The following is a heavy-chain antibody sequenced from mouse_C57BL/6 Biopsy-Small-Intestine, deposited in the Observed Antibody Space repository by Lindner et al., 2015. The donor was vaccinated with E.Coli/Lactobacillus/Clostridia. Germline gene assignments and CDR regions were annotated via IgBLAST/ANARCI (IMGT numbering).Heavy chain of an antibody. CDR1: GYTLTVFS. J-gene: IGHJ3*01. CDR2: FDPEDGEI. D-gene: IGHD2-10*02. Sequence: SVKVSCKVSGYTLTVFSLHWVRQAPGKGLEWMGGFDPEDGEIIYAQRFQGRVTMTEDTSTDTAYMELRSLRSEDTAFYYCAIVGYGSAFELWGQRTMVTVSS. CDR3: AIVGYGSAFEL. V-gene: IGHV1-18*01.